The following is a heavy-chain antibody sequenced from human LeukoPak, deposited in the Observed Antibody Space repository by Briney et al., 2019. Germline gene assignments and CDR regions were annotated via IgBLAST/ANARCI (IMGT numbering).Heavy chain of an antibody. V-gene: IGHV3-53*01. CDR1: GFTVSSNY. CDR3: ARDIEAAGLFLDY. D-gene: IGHD6-13*01. Sequence: PGGSLRLSCAVSGFTVSSNYMSWVRQAPAKGLEWVSVIYSGDRTNYADSVKGRFTISRDNSKNTLYLQMNSLRAEDTAVYYCARDIEAAGLFLDYWGQGTLVTVSS. CDR2: IYSGDRT. J-gene: IGHJ4*02.